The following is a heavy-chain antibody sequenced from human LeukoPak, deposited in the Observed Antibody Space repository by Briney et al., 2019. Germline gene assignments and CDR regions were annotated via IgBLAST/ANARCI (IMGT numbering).Heavy chain of an antibody. CDR1: GFTFSSYA. CDR2: ISYDGSNK. D-gene: IGHD6-13*01. CDR3: ARVASSSSWYRPYYYGMDV. J-gene: IGHJ6*02. V-gene: IGHV3-30-3*01. Sequence: GESLRLSCAASGFTFSSYAMHWVRQAPGKGLEWVAVISYDGSNKYYADSVKGRFTISRDNSKNTLYLQMNSLRAEDTAVYYCARVASSSSWYRPYYYGMDVWGQGTTVTVSS.